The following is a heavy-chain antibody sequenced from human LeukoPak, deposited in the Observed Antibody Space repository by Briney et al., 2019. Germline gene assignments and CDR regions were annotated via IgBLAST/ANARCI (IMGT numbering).Heavy chain of an antibody. D-gene: IGHD3-3*01. CDR3: ARASSPIRQKLRFLEWLPN. V-gene: IGHV1-2*02. J-gene: IGHJ4*02. CDR1: GYTFTGYY. CDR2: INPNSGGT. Sequence: ASVKVSCKASGYTFTGYYMHWVRQAPGQGLEWMGWINPNSGGTNYAQKFQGRVTMIRDTSISTAYMELSRLRSDDTAVYYCARASSPIRQKLRFLEWLPNWGQGTLVTVSS.